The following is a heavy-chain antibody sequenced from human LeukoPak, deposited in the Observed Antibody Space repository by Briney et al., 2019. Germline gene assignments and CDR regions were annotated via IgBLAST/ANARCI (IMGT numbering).Heavy chain of an antibody. CDR3: ARERGYSYGGYYFDY. Sequence: GGSLRLSCAASGFTFSSYSMNWVRQAPGKGLEWVSSISSSSSYIYYADSVKGRFTISRDNAKNSLYLQMNSLRAEDTAVYYCARERGYSYGGYYFDYWGQGTLVTVSS. V-gene: IGHV3-21*04. CDR2: ISSSSSYI. D-gene: IGHD5-18*01. CDR1: GFTFSSYS. J-gene: IGHJ4*02.